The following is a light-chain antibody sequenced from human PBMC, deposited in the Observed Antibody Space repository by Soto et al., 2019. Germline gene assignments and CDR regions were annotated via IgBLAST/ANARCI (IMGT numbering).Light chain of an antibody. CDR1: NSDVGGYNY. CDR3: SSYTSSSTYV. V-gene: IGLV2-14*01. Sequence: QSALTQPASVSGSPGQSITISCTGSNSDVGGYNYVSWYQQHPGKAPKLMIYEVTNRPSGVSNRFSGSKSGNTASLTISGLQAEDEGDYYCSSYTSSSTYVFGTGTKLTVL. J-gene: IGLJ1*01. CDR2: EVT.